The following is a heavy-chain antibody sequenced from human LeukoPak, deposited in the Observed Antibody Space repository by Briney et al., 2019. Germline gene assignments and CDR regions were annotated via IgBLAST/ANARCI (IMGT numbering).Heavy chain of an antibody. CDR2: ISGTGGST. J-gene: IGHJ4*02. D-gene: IGHD1/OR15-1a*01. V-gene: IGHV3-23*01. Sequence: QSGRSLRLSCAASGFTFSSFAMGWVRQAPGKGLEWVASISGTGGSTYYADSVKGRFSISRDNSNNTLYLQMNSLGAEDTATYYCAKDPSLNTFFDHWGQGSLVTVSS. CDR1: GFTFSSFA. CDR3: AKDPSLNTFFDH.